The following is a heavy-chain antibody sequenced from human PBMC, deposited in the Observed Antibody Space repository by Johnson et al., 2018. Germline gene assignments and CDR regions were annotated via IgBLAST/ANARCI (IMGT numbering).Heavy chain of an antibody. CDR1: GFTFSDHY. D-gene: IGHD4/OR15-4a*01. V-gene: IGHV3-72*01. Sequence: EVQLVETGGGLVQPGGSLRLACAASGFTFSDHYMDWVRQAPGKGLEWVGRTRDKPNSYNTEYAASVKGRFTISRDDSKNSLYLQMNSLKTEDTAVYYCVGASGITYPYFQHWGQGTLVTVSS. CDR2: TRDKPNSYNT. J-gene: IGHJ1*01. CDR3: VGASGITYPYFQH.